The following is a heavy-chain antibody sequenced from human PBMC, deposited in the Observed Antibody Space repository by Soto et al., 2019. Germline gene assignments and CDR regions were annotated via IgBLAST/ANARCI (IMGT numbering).Heavy chain of an antibody. D-gene: IGHD4-17*01. Sequence: KSSETLSLTCSVSGGSISNSYYYWGWIRQTPGKGLEWIADFYYGGSPYYNPSLESRVTISADASRNHFSLRLNSVTVTDSGVYYCVRPSEPYGDYFDYWGRGTLVTVSS. CDR1: GGSISNSYYY. CDR2: FYYGGSP. J-gene: IGHJ4*02. CDR3: VRPSEPYGDYFDY. V-gene: IGHV4-39*02.